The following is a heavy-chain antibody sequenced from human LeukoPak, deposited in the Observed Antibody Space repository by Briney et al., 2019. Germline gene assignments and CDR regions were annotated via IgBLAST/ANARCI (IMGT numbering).Heavy chain of an antibody. Sequence: GGSLRLSCAASGFTFSSFAMIWVRQPPGKGLEWVAVISYDGSNKYYADSVKGRFTIARDNAKNSVYLEMNSLRADDTAVYYCARSARLMKGVVEVTALDDWGQGTLVTVSS. CDR2: ISYDGSNK. CDR1: GFTFSSFA. CDR3: ARSARLMKGVVEVTALDD. J-gene: IGHJ4*02. D-gene: IGHD3-3*01. V-gene: IGHV3-30*03.